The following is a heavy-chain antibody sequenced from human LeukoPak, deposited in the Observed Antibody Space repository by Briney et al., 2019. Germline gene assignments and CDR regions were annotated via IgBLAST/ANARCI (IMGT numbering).Heavy chain of an antibody. CDR1: GGSTSSGSYY. CDR2: IYTSGST. V-gene: IGHV4-61*02. CDR3: ARGQTYYYDSSGYYYYYYYGMDV. D-gene: IGHD3-22*01. Sequence: PSQTLSRTCTVSGGSTSSGSYYRSWIRQPAGKGHEWIGRIYTSGSTNYKPSLKSRVTISVDTSKNQFSLKLSSVTAADTAVYYCARGQTYYYDSSGYYYYYYYGMDVWGQGTTVTVSS. J-gene: IGHJ6*02.